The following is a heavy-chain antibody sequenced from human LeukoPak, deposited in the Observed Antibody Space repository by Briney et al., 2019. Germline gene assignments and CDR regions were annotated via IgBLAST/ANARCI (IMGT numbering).Heavy chain of an antibody. CDR2: IYYSGST. V-gene: IGHV4-39*07. J-gene: IGHJ4*02. D-gene: IGHD5-18*01. CDR1: GGSISSSSYY. Sequence: PSETLSLTCTVSGGSISSSSYYWGWIRQPPGKGLEWIGSIYYSGSTYYTPSLKSRVTISVDKSKNQFSLKLSSVTAADTAVYYCASGYSYGFDYWGQGTLVTVSS. CDR3: ASGYSYGFDY.